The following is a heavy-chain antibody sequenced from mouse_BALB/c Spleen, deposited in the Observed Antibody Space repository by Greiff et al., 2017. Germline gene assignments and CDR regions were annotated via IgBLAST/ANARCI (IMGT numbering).Heavy chain of an antibody. D-gene: IGHD1-1*01. CDR1: GFTFSSFG. Sequence: DVHLVESGGGLVQPGGSRKLSCAASGFTFSSFGMHWVRQAPEKGLEWVAYISSGSSTIYYADTVKGRFTISRDNPKNTLFLQMTSLRSEDTAMYYCARHGSSYGFAYWGQGTLVTVSA. CDR2: ISSGSSTI. V-gene: IGHV5-17*02. CDR3: ARHGSSYGFAY. J-gene: IGHJ3*01.